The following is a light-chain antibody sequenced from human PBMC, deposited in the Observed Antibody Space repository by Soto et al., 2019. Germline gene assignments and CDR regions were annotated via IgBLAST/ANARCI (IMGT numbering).Light chain of an antibody. CDR2: GNS. CDR3: QFYDSSLSGYVV. V-gene: IGLV1-40*01. J-gene: IGLJ2*01. Sequence: QSVLTQPPSVSGAPGQRVTISCTGSSSNIGAGYDVHWYQQLPGTAPKLLIHGNSNRPSGVTDRFSGSKSGTSASLAITGLRAGDEADYYCQFYDSSLSGYVVFGGGTKLTVL. CDR1: SSNIGAGYD.